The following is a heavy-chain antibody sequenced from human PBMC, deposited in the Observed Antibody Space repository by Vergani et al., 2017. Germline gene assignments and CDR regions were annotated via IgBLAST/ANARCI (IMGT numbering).Heavy chain of an antibody. CDR2: INPNSGGT. CDR1: GYTFSDYY. CDR3: ARDLSAVPDVNWFDP. D-gene: IGHD2-2*01. Sequence: QVHLVQSGPEVKKPGTSVKVSCKASGYTFSDYYMHWVRQAPGQGLEWMGWINPNSGGTNYAQKFQGRVTMTRETSISTAYMELSRLRSDDTAVYYCARDLSAVPDVNWFDPWGQGTLVTVSS. V-gene: IGHV1-2*02. J-gene: IGHJ5*02.